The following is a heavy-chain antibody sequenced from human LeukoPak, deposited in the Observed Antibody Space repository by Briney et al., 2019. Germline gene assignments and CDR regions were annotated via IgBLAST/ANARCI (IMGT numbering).Heavy chain of an antibody. CDR1: GYSFTSYW. V-gene: IGHV5-51*01. CDR3: ARVVRTRYSSSWTQPFDY. Sequence: GESLKISCKGSGYSFTSYWIGWVRQMPGKGLEWMGIIYPGDSDTRYSPSFQGQVTISADKSISTAYLQWSSLKASDTAMYYRARVVRTRYSSSWTQPFDYWGQGALVTVSS. D-gene: IGHD6-13*01. J-gene: IGHJ4*02. CDR2: IYPGDSDT.